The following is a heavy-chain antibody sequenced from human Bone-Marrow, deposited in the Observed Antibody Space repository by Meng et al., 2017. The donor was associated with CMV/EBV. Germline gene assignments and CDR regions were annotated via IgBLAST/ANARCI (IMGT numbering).Heavy chain of an antibody. CDR3: ARGSIVYSSSWPHDAFDI. Sequence: GSLRLSCAVYGGSFSGYYWSWIRQPPGKGLEWIGEINHSGSTNYNPSLKSRVTISVDTSKNQFSLKLSSVTAADTAVYYRARGSIVYSSSWPHDAFDIWGQGTMVTVSS. D-gene: IGHD6-6*01. J-gene: IGHJ3*02. V-gene: IGHV4-34*01. CDR2: INHSGST. CDR1: GGSFSGYY.